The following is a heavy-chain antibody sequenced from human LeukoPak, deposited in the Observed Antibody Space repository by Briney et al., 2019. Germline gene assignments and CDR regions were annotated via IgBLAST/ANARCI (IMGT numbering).Heavy chain of an antibody. J-gene: IGHJ6*03. Sequence: ASVKVSCKASGGTFSSYAISWVRQAPGKGLEWMGGFDPEDGETIYAQKFQGRVTMTEDTSTDTAYMELSSLRSEDTAVYYCATFLKSRLQAYYYYYMDVWGKGTTVTVSS. CDR3: ATFLKSRLQAYYYYYMDV. CDR1: GGTFSSYA. D-gene: IGHD4-11*01. V-gene: IGHV1-24*01. CDR2: FDPEDGET.